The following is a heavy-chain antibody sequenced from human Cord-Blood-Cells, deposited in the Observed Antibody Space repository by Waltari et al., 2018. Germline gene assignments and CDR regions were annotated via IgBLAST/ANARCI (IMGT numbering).Heavy chain of an antibody. D-gene: IGHD3-10*01. V-gene: IGHV1-69-2*01. CDR3: ATEGPSTMVRGVRVYYMDV. CDR1: GYTFTDYY. Sequence: EVQLVQSGAEVKKPGATVKISCKVSGYTFTDYYMHWVQQAPGIGLEWMGLVDPEDGETIYAEKFQGRVTITADTSTDTAYMELSSLRSEDTAVYYCATEGPSTMVRGVRVYYMDVWGKGTTVTVSS. J-gene: IGHJ6*03. CDR2: VDPEDGET.